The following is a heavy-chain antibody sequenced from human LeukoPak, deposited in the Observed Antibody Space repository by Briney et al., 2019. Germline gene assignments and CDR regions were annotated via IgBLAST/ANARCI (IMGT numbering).Heavy chain of an antibody. Sequence: PSETLSLTCTDSGASITIGAESYHWGWIRQPPGKGLEWIGTIYYTGISYYNPSLESRVTSSLDTSKNQFSLTLNSVTAADTAVYYCVRADYNGGNPGSFDIWGRGTMVTVSS. CDR3: VRADYNGGNPGSFDI. V-gene: IGHV4-39*07. CDR1: GASITIGAESYH. D-gene: IGHD2-8*01. J-gene: IGHJ3*02. CDR2: IYYTGIS.